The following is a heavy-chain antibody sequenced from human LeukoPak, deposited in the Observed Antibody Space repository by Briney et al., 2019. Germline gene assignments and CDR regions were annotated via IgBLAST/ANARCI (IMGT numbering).Heavy chain of an antibody. CDR2: MNPNSGNT. CDR1: GYTFTGYY. CDR3: ARGQGFGELLTN. J-gene: IGHJ4*02. V-gene: IGHV1-8*02. Sequence: ASVKVSCKASGYTFTGYYMHWVRQATGQGLEWMGWMNPNSGNTGYAQKFQGRVTMTRNTSISTAYMELSSLRSEDTAVYYCARGQGFGELLTNWGQGTLVTVSS. D-gene: IGHD3-10*01.